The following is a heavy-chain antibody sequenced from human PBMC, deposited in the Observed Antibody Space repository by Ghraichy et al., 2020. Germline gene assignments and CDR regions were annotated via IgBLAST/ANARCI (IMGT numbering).Heavy chain of an antibody. Sequence: SQTLSLTCTVAGGSISNYYWSWIRQPLGEGLEWIGYIYYSRSTNYNPSLKRRVTISVETSKNQFSLMLSSVTAAGTAVHYCARGGTAGIPSLWGQGTLVT. CDR1: GGSISNYY. CDR2: IYYSRST. CDR3: ARGGTAGIPSL. D-gene: IGHD6-13*01. V-gene: IGHV4-59*01. J-gene: IGHJ4*02.